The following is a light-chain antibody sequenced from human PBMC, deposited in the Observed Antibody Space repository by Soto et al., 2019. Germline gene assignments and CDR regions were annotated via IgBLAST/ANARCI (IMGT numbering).Light chain of an antibody. Sequence: SVLTQPPSVSGSPGQSVTISCTGTSTDFVSYSRVSWYQQPPGTAPKLMIYEVSKRPSGVPDRFSGSKSGNTASLTISGLQAADEADYYCSLYTSENAYVFGTGTKVNGL. J-gene: IGLJ1*01. V-gene: IGLV2-18*01. CDR3: SLYTSENAYV. CDR1: STDFVSYSR. CDR2: EVS.